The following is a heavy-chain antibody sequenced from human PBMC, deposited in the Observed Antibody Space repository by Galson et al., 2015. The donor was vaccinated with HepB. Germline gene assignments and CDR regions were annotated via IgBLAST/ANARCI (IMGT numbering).Heavy chain of an antibody. V-gene: IGHV3-30*18. J-gene: IGHJ4*02. D-gene: IGHD1-7*01. Sequence: SLRLSCAASGFIFSNYGMHWVRQAPGKGLEWVAGITYDGSNKYYADSVKGRFTVSRDNSKNTLDLEMNCLRAEDTAVYYCTNGEPPVTMGTNAGQFDSWGQGTLVTVSS. CDR2: ITYDGSNK. CDR1: GFIFSNYG. CDR3: TNGEPPVTMGTNAGQFDS.